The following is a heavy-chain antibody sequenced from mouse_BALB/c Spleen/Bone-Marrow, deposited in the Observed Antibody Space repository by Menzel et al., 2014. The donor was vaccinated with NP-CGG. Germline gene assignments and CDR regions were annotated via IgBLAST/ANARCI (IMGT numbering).Heavy chain of an antibody. Sequence: QLLESGPELEKPGASVKISCKASGNSFTANNMNWVKQSNGKSLEWFGNIALYYGGTSYNQKFKGEATLTVDKSSSTAYMQLKSLTSEGSAADDCARSRYDRSYWYFDVWGAGTTVTVAS. V-gene: IGHV1-39*01. CDR2: IALYYGGT. J-gene: IGHJ1*01. CDR3: ARSRYDRSYWYFDV. CDR1: GNSFTANN. D-gene: IGHD2-14*01.